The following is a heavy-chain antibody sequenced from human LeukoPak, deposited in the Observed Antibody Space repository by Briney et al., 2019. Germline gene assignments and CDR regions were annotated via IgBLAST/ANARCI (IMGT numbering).Heavy chain of an antibody. CDR3: SRTYGGDS. CDR2: IKPDGGET. D-gene: IGHD4-23*01. CDR1: GPTFSNYW. J-gene: IGHJ4*02. V-gene: IGHV3-7*04. Sequence: GGSLRLSCAASGPTFSNYWMSWVRQAPGKGLEWVANIKPDGGETYYVDSLKGRFTISRDNAKNSLFLQMNSLRAEDTAVYYCSRTYGGDSWGQGTLVTVSS.